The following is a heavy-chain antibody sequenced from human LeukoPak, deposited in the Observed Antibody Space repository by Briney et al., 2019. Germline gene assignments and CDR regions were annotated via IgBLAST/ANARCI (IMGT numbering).Heavy chain of an antibody. Sequence: SETLPLTCTVSGGSISSSSYYWGWIRQPPGKGLEWTGSIYSSGSTYYNPSLKSRVTISVDTSKNQFSLNLSSVPASDTAVYYCARRGGSGRSFDYWGQGILVTVSS. J-gene: IGHJ4*02. D-gene: IGHD3-10*01. CDR1: GGSISSSSYY. CDR2: IYSSGST. V-gene: IGHV4-39*01. CDR3: ARRGGSGRSFDY.